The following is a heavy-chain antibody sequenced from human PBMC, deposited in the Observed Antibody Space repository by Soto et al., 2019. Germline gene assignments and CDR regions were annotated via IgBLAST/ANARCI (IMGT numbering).Heavy chain of an antibody. J-gene: IGHJ5*02. V-gene: IGHV5-10-1*01. CDR1: GYSFTTYW. D-gene: IGHD6-13*01. Sequence: PGESLKISCKGSGYSFTTYWITWVRQMPGKGLEWMGRIDPTDSYTNYSPSFQGHVTISADKSISTAYLQWSSLKASDTAIYFCALNVAAAGSGFDPWGQGTLVTVS. CDR3: ALNVAAAGSGFDP. CDR2: IDPTDSYT.